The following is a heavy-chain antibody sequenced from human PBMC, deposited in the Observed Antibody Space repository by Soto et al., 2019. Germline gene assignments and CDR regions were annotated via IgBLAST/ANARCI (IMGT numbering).Heavy chain of an antibody. J-gene: IGHJ4*02. Sequence: PSETLSLTCTVSGGSISSYYWSWIRQPPGKGLEWIGYIYYSGSTNYNPSLKSRVTISVDTSKNQFSLKLSSVTAADTAVYYCASRAFDSSGYLLDYWRQGTLVTVFS. CDR1: GGSISSYY. D-gene: IGHD3-22*01. CDR3: ASRAFDSSGYLLDY. CDR2: IYYSGST. V-gene: IGHV4-59*01.